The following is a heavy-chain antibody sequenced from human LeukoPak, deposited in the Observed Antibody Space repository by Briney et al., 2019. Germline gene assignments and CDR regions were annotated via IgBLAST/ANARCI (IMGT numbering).Heavy chain of an antibody. CDR3: AGDTKFTVGTPLTYYCYYYMDV. J-gene: IGHJ6*03. D-gene: IGHD4-23*01. V-gene: IGHV4-4*07. Sequence: PSETLSLTCTVSGGSLSSYYWSWIRQPAGKGLEWIGRIYTSGSTNYNPSLKSRVTMSVDTSKNQFSLKLSSVTAAGTAGYYCAGDTKFTVGTPLTYYCYYYMDVWGKGTTVTVSS. CDR1: GGSLSSYY. CDR2: IYTSGST.